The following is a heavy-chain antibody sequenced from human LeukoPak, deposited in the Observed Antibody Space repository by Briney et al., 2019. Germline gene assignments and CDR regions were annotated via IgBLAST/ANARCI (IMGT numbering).Heavy chain of an antibody. CDR1: GGTCSIYA. CDR2: IIPIFGTA. J-gene: IGHJ4*02. Sequence: GASVKVSCKASGGTCSIYAISWVRQAPGQGLEWMGGIIPIFGTANYAQKFQGRVMITTDGSTSTAYMALSSLRSEDTAVYHCARENLRFGELFDDYWGQGPLVTVSS. V-gene: IGHV1-69*05. D-gene: IGHD3-10*01. CDR3: ARENLRFGELFDDY.